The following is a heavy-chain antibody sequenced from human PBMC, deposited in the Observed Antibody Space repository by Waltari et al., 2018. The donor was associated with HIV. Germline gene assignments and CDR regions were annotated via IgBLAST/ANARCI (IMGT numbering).Heavy chain of an antibody. CDR1: GFTFRAYY. D-gene: IGHD4-17*01. CDR3: ARQDYGDFITADY. Sequence: QVQLVESGGGSVNPGGSLRLSCAASGFTFRAYYMTWIRQAPGKGLECVSYISSSGNTVYYADSVKGRFTISRDNTKNSLHLQMNSLRAEDTAVYYCARQDYGDFITADYWGQGTEVAVSS. CDR2: ISSSGNTV. J-gene: IGHJ4*02. V-gene: IGHV3-11*01.